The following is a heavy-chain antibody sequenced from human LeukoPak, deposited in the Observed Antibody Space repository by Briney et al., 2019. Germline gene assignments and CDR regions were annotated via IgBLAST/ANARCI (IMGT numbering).Heavy chain of an antibody. D-gene: IGHD1-26*01. CDR2: ISAYNGNT. V-gene: IGHV1-18*01. CDR1: GYTFTSYG. CDR3: AIDSYSGSYYDINYYGMDV. J-gene: IGHJ6*02. Sequence: GASVKVSCKASGYTFTSYGISWVRQAPGQGLEWMGWISAYNGNTNYAQKLQGRVTMTTDTSTSTAYMELRSLRSDDTAVYYCAIDSYSGSYYDINYYGMDVWGQGTTVTV.